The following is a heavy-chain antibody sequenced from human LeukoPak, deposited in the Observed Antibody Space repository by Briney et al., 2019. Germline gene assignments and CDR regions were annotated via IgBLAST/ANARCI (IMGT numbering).Heavy chain of an antibody. V-gene: IGHV3-30*04. D-gene: IGHD2-15*01. CDR2: ISYDGSNK. CDR3: ARDNLGYCSGGSCYLSFYYYYMDV. Sequence: GGSLRLSCAASGFTFSSYAMHWVRQAPGKGLEWVAVISYDGSNKYYADSVKGRFTISRDNSKNTLYLQMNSLRAEDTAVYYCARDNLGYCSGGSCYLSFYYYYMDVWGKGTTVTVSS. CDR1: GFTFSSYA. J-gene: IGHJ6*03.